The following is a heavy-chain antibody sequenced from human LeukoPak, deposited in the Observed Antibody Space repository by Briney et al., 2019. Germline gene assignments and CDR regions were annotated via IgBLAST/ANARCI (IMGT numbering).Heavy chain of an antibody. J-gene: IGHJ4*02. CDR1: GYTFIDYS. V-gene: IGHV1-2*02. Sequence: ASVKVSCKASGYTFIDYSIHWVRQAPGQGLEWMGEINPNNGDPNFAPEFQGRVTMTRDTSITTAFMGLSSLRYADTAIYYCATHCSGAACFDYWGQGTLVTVSS. D-gene: IGHD2-15*01. CDR3: ATHCSGAACFDY. CDR2: INPNNGDP.